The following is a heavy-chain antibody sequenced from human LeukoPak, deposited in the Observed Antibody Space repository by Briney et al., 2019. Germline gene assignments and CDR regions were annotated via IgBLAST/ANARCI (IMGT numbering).Heavy chain of an antibody. D-gene: IGHD1-20*01. CDR2: FSGSGGNT. J-gene: IGHJ4*02. Sequence: GGSLRLSCAASGFTFSSYAMSWVRQAPGKGLEWVSTFSGSGGNTYYADSVKGRFTISRDNAKNSVYLQMNSLRAEDTAVYYCARAATYNWNDVNYWGQGTLVTVSS. CDR3: ARAATYNWNDVNY. V-gene: IGHV3-23*01. CDR1: GFTFSSYA.